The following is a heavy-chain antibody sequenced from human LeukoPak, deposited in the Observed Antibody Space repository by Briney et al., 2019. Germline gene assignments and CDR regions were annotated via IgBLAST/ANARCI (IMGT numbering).Heavy chain of an antibody. CDR2: IYTSGST. CDR3: ARAPGYYDILTGYYKHDAFDI. J-gene: IGHJ3*02. Sequence: SETLSLTCTVSGGSISSYYWSWIRQPAGKGLEWIGRIYTSGSTNYNPSLKSRVTMSVDTSKNQFPLKLSSVTAADTAVYYCARAPGYYDILTGYYKHDAFDIWGQGTMVTVSS. D-gene: IGHD3-9*01. V-gene: IGHV4-4*07. CDR1: GGSISSYY.